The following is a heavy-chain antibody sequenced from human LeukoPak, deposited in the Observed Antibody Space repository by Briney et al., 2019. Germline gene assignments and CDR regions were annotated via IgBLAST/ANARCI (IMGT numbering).Heavy chain of an antibody. CDR3: ARSQNYYGSGDY. CDR1: GDSVSNGNYY. V-gene: IGHV4-61*03. D-gene: IGHD3-10*01. Sequence: SETLSPTCTVSGDSVSNGNYYWSWLRQPPGKALGWIGYIYYTGSTYYNPSLEGRVTISVDTSRNHFSVKLSSVTAADTAVYYCARSQNYYGSGDYWSQGTLVTVSS. J-gene: IGHJ4*02. CDR2: IYYTGST.